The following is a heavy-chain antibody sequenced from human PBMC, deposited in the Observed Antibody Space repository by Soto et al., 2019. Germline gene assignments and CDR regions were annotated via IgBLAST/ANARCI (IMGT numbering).Heavy chain of an antibody. CDR1: GFSFDDFT. D-gene: IGHD2-2*01. CDR2: INWDGTAT. CDR3: TKDFCSRTNCYPATLMYHYYGMDV. V-gene: IGHV3-43*01. J-gene: IGHJ6*02. Sequence: GGSLRLSCAASGFSFDDFTMHWVRQAPGKGLEWVSLINWDGTATYQTDSVKGRFTISRDNRKNSLYLQMNRLGPEDTALYFCTKDFCSRTNCYPATLMYHYYGMDVWGQGTTVTVSS.